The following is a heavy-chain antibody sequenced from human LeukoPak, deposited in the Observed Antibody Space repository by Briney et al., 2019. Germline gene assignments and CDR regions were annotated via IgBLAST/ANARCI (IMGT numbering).Heavy chain of an antibody. J-gene: IGHJ5*02. CDR2: ISSGSSSSYT. CDR1: GFTFSDYY. Sequence: GGSLRLSCAVSGFTFSDYYISWIRQAPGKGLQWVSYISSGSSSSYTHYADSVKGRFTISRDNAKNSPYLQMNSLRAEDTAVYYCARVKYSSGWYWFDPWGQGTLVTVSS. CDR3: ARVKYSSGWYWFDP. D-gene: IGHD6-19*01. V-gene: IGHV3-11*05.